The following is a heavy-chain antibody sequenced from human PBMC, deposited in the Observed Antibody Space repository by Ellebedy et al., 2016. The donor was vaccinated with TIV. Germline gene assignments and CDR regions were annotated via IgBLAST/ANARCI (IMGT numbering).Heavy chain of an antibody. CDR2: ISGYNGNT. J-gene: IGHJ6*03. D-gene: IGHD4-11*01. V-gene: IGHV1-18*01. CDR3: ARFPGPLQRNYYYYMDV. Sequence: ASVKVSCXASGYTFTNYGISWVRQAPGQGLELMGWISGYNGNTNYAQKLQGRVTMTTDTSTSTAYMELRSLRSDDTAVYYCARFPGPLQRNYYYYMDVWGKGTTVTVSS. CDR1: GYTFTNYG.